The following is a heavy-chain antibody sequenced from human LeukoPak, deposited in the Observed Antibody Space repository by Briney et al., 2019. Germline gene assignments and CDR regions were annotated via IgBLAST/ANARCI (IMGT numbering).Heavy chain of an antibody. J-gene: IGHJ4*02. CDR3: ARDQGEGNDK. V-gene: IGHV3-11*01. CDR1: GFTFSDYY. CDR2: MGSTGRTI. Sequence: GRSLGLSCAASGFTFSDYYMSWIRQAPGKGLEWVSYMGSTGRTIYYADSVKGRLTISRDNAKNSLYLQMNSLRAEDTAVYYCARDQGEGNDKWGQGTLVIVSS. D-gene: IGHD1-1*01.